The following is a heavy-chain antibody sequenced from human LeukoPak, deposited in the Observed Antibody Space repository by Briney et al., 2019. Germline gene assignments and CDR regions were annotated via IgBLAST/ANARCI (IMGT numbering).Heavy chain of an antibody. CDR3: ARWDYSATARRSGDYTIDV. J-gene: IGHJ6*01. CDR1: GFTFSRLG. V-gene: IGHV3-33*01. D-gene: IGHD3-3*01. Sequence: GGSLRLSGAASGFTFSRLGMHWVSQAPGTGLECVAVIWYDGGNKYYADSVKGRFTISRDNPKNTVYLEMNSLRVEDTAVCYCARWDYSATARRSGDYTIDVWGQGTTVTVSS. CDR2: IWYDGGNK.